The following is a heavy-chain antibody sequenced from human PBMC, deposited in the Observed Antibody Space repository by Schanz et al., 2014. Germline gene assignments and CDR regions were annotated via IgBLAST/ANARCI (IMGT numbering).Heavy chain of an antibody. CDR2: IKSKVDGGTT. J-gene: IGHJ3*01. Sequence: VQLVESGGGLVQPGGSLRLSCAASGFTFSIYGMSWVRQAPGKGLEWVGRIKSKVDGGTTDNAAPVQGRFTISRDDSKNTLHLQMNSLKTEDTAVYYCSTDLTAVDYDAIGLWGQGTMVTVSS. D-gene: IGHD4-17*01. V-gene: IGHV3-15*01. CDR1: GFTFSIYG. CDR3: STDLTAVDYDAIGL.